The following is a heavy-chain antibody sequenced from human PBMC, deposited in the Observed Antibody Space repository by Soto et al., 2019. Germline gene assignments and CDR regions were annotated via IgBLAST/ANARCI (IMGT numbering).Heavy chain of an antibody. J-gene: IGHJ4*02. Sequence: SVKVSCKASAGTFSSSAISWVRQAPGQGLEWMGGIIPIFGTANYAQKFQGRVTITADESTSTAYMELSSLRSEDTAVYYCAIIMASRSNSSDYWGKGILVTVFS. CDR3: AIIMASRSNSSDY. CDR1: AGTFSSSA. CDR2: IIPIFGTA. D-gene: IGHD1-26*01. V-gene: IGHV1-69*13.